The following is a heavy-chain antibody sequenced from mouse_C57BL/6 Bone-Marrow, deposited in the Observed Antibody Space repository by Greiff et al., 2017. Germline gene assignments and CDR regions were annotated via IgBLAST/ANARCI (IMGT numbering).Heavy chain of an antibody. D-gene: IGHD2-1*01. Sequence: QVQLQQPGAELVMPGASVKLSCKASGYTFTSYWMHWVKQRPGQGLEWIGEIDPSDSYTNYNQQFKGKSTLTVDKSSSTAYMQLSSLTSEDSAVYYCAIIYYGNYAAWFAYWGQGTLVTVSA. J-gene: IGHJ3*01. CDR3: AIIYYGNYAAWFAY. V-gene: IGHV1-69*01. CDR1: GYTFTSYW. CDR2: IDPSDSYT.